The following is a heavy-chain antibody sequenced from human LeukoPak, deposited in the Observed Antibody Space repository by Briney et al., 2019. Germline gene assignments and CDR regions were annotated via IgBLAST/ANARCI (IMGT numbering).Heavy chain of an antibody. CDR1: GGSISPYF. CDR3: SRDGYSGLDY. J-gene: IGHJ4*02. CDR2: NYYTGST. V-gene: IGHV4-59*12. D-gene: IGHD3-22*01. Sequence: SETLSLSCTVSGGSISPYFWSWIRQPPGKGLEWIGYNYYTGSTNYNPSLRSRVTISVDTSKNQFSLKLSSVTAADTAVYYCSRDGYSGLDYWGQGTLVTVSS.